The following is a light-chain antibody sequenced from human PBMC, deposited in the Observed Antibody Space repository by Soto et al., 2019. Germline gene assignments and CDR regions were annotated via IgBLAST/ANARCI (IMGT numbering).Light chain of an antibody. CDR3: LQYYNYPRT. J-gene: IGKJ1*01. CDR1: QSISSW. V-gene: IGKV1-5*01. CDR2: AAS. Sequence: DIQMTQSPSTLYASVGDIVTITCRASQSISSWLAWYQQKPGKAPKLLIYAASSLQSGIPSRFSGSGSGTDFTLTISSLQPEDFATYYCLQYYNYPRTFGQGTKVDIK.